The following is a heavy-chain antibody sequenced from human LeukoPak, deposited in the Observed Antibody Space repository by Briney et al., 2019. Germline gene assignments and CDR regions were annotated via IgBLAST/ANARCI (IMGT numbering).Heavy chain of an antibody. Sequence: PGGSLRLSCAASGFSFSNYEMNWVRQAPRKGLEWVAYISSVVSDKNYADSVKGRFTISRDNAKKSLFLQMNSLRAEDTAIYYCAAGRYVLSDYWGQGTMVAVSS. CDR3: AAGRYVLSDY. D-gene: IGHD3-10*02. J-gene: IGHJ4*02. V-gene: IGHV3-48*03. CDR2: ISSVVSDK. CDR1: GFSFSNYE.